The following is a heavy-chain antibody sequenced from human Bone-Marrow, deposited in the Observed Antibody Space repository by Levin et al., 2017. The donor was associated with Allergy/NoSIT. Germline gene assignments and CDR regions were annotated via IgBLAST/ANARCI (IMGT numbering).Heavy chain of an antibody. D-gene: IGHD2-2*01. CDR2: ISGTGRHI. J-gene: IGHJ4*02. CDR3: AKDEGPFSSSFAFDC. V-gene: IGHV3-21*01. Sequence: GESLKISCAASGFNFASYGMNWVRQAPGKGLEWVSSISGTGRHIYLADSLKGRFTISRDNTKNSLSLQMHNLRVEDTAVFYCAKDEGPFSSSFAFDCWGQGALVTVSS. CDR1: GFNFASYG.